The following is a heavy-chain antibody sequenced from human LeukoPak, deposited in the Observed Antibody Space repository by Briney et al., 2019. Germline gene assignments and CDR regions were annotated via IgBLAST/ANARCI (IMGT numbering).Heavy chain of an antibody. CDR1: GFSLSTSGVG. Sequence: SGPTLVKPTQTLTLTCTFSGFSLSTSGVGVGWIRQPPGKGLEWLALIYWNDDKRYRSSLKSRLTITKDTPKNQVVLTMTNMDPVDTATYYCAHTYYDFWSGYRPFDYWGQGTLVTVSS. CDR2: IYWNDDK. D-gene: IGHD3-3*01. V-gene: IGHV2-5*01. CDR3: AHTYYDFWSGYRPFDY. J-gene: IGHJ4*02.